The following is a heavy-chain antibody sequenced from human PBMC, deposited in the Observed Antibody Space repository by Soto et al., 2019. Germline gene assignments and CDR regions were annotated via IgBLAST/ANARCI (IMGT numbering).Heavy chain of an antibody. J-gene: IGHJ5*02. CDR1: GFTFSSYS. CDR3: AREYSSSPGGFDP. D-gene: IGHD6-6*01. V-gene: IGHV3-21*01. Sequence: GGSLRLSCAASGFTFSSYSMNWVRQAPGKGLEWVSSISSSSSYIYYADSVKGRFTISRDNAKNSLYLQMNSLRAEDTAVYYCAREYSSSPGGFDPWGQGTLVTVS. CDR2: ISSSSSYI.